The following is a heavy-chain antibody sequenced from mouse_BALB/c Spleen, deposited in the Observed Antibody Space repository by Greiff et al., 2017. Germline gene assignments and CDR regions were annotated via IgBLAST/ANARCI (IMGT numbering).Heavy chain of an antibody. D-gene: IGHD2-10*02. CDR1: GFTFTDYY. J-gene: IGHJ3*01. V-gene: IGHV7-3*02. CDR3: ARDLYGNFAY. Sequence: EVQVVESGGGLVQPGGSLRLSCATSGFTFTDYYMSWVRQPPGKALEWLGFIRNKANGYTTEYSASVKGRFTISRDNSQSILYLQMNTLRAEDGATYYCARDLYGNFAYWGQGTLVTVSA. CDR2: IRNKANGYTT.